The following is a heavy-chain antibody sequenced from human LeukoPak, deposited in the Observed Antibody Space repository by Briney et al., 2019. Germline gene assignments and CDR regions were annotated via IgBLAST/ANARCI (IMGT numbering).Heavy chain of an antibody. J-gene: IGHJ4*02. CDR3: AREEMATMHFDY. Sequence: GASVTVSCKASGGTFSSYAISWVRQAPGQGLEWMGRIIPILGIANYAQKFQGRVTITADKSTSTAYMELSSLRSEDTAVYYCAREEMATMHFDYWGQGTLVTVSS. CDR2: IIPILGIA. V-gene: IGHV1-69*04. D-gene: IGHD5-24*01. CDR1: GGTFSSYA.